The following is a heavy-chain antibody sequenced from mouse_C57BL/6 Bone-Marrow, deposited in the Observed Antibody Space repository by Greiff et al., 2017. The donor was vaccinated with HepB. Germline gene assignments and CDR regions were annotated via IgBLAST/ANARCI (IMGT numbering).Heavy chain of an antibody. J-gene: IGHJ2*01. CDR3: ARDGVTTVLYY. D-gene: IGHD1-1*01. Sequence: VESEGGLVQPGSSMKLSCTASGFTFSDYYMAWVRQVQEKGLEWVANINYDGSSTYYLDSLKSRFIISRDNAKNMLYLQMSSLKSEDTATYYCARDGVTTVLYYWGQGTTLTVSS. V-gene: IGHV5-16*01. CDR2: INYDGSST. CDR1: GFTFSDYY.